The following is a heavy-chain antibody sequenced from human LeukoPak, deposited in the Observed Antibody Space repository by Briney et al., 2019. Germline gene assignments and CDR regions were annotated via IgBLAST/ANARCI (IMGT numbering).Heavy chain of an antibody. CDR1: GFTFNNYA. CDR3: ARWVSYYDY. V-gene: IGHV3-23*01. Sequence: GGSLRLSCAASGFTFNNYAMTWVRQAPGKGLEWVSAITGSGDTTYYADSVKGRFTISRDNSKNTVYLQMNSLRAEDTAIYYCARWVSYYDYWGQGALVTVSS. D-gene: IGHD5-24*01. CDR2: ITGSGDTT. J-gene: IGHJ4*02.